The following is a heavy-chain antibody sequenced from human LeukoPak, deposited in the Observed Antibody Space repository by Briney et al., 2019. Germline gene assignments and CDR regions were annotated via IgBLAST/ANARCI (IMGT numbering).Heavy chain of an antibody. CDR1: GGSISSYY. V-gene: IGHV4-59*08. CDR3: ARRAEYSSSSFDY. D-gene: IGHD6-6*01. Sequence: SETLSLTCTVSGGSISSYYWSWIRQPPGKGLEWIGYIYYSGSTNYNPSLKSRVTISVDTSKNQFSLKLSSVTAADTAVYYCARRAEYSSSSFDYWGQGTLVTVSS. CDR2: IYYSGST. J-gene: IGHJ4*02.